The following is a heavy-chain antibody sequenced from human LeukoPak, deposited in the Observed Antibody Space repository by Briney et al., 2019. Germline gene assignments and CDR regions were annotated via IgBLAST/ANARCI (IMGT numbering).Heavy chain of an antibody. V-gene: IGHV3-48*02. J-gene: IGHJ3*02. CDR3: ARVTPYYDILTGYYKMDAFDI. Sequence: GGSLRLSCAASGFTFSSYSMNWVCQAPGKGLEWVSYISSSSSTIYYADSVKGRFTISRDNAKNSLYLQMNSLRDEDTAVYYCARVTPYYDILTGYYKMDAFDIWGQGTMVTVSS. CDR2: ISSSSSTI. D-gene: IGHD3-9*01. CDR1: GFTFSSYS.